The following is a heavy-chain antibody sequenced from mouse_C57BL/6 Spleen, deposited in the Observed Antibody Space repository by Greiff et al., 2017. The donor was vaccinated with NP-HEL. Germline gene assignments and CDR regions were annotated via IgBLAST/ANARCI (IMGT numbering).Heavy chain of an antibody. Sequence: VQLQQPGAELVMPGASVKLSCKASGYTFTSYWMHWVKQRPGQGLEWIGEIDPSDSYTNYNQKFKGKSTLTVDKSSSTAYMQLSSLTSEDSAVYYCARGSNYASFDYWGQGTTLTVSS. CDR2: IDPSDSYT. CDR3: ARGSNYASFDY. V-gene: IGHV1-69*01. J-gene: IGHJ2*01. D-gene: IGHD2-5*01. CDR1: GYTFTSYW.